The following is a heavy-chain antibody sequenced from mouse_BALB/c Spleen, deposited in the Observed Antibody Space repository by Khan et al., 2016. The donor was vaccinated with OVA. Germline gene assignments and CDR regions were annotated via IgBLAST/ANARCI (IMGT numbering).Heavy chain of an antibody. CDR2: ISYSGNT. V-gene: IGHV3-2*02. D-gene: IGHD2-10*02. Sequence: EVQLQESGPGLVKPSQSLSLTCTVTGYSITSDYAWNWIRPFPGNKLELMGYISYSGNTNYNPSLKSRISITRDTSKNQFFLQLNSVITEDTATYYCARVYGGDFDYWGQGTTLTVSS. CDR1: GYSITSDYA. CDR3: ARVYGGDFDY. J-gene: IGHJ2*01.